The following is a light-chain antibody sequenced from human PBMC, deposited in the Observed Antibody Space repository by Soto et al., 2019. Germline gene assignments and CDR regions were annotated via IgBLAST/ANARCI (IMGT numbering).Light chain of an antibody. V-gene: IGKV1-39*01. CDR3: QQSYTTPHT. CDR2: GTS. CDR1: QTISNY. J-gene: IGKJ2*01. Sequence: DIQMTQSPSSLSASVGDRVIITCRASQTISNYVNWYQQKPGKAPQLLIYGTSSLHGGVPSRFSGSGSGTEFTLTISSLQPEHFATYSCQQSYTTPHTFGQGTKVEI.